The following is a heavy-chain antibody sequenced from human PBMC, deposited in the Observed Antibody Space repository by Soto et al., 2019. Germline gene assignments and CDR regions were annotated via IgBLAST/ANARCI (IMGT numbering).Heavy chain of an antibody. V-gene: IGHV4-59*01. Sequence: ETLSLTCTVSGGSISSYYWSWIRQPPWKGLEWIGYIYYSGSTNYNPSLKSRVTISVDTSKNQFSLKLSSVTAADTAVYYCARDRIRDYVFDYWGQGTLVTVSS. J-gene: IGHJ4*02. CDR1: GGSISSYY. D-gene: IGHD3-16*01. CDR3: ARDRIRDYVFDY. CDR2: IYYSGST.